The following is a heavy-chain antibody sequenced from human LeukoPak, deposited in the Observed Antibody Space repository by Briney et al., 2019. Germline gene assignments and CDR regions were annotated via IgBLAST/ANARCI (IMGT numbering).Heavy chain of an antibody. Sequence: GESLKISCKGSGYRFTSYWITWLGRVPGKGLEWLGIINPGDSDTRYSPSFQGQVTISADKSISTAYLQWSSLKASDTAMYYCARQAVAGYYYYGMDVWGQGTTVTVSS. D-gene: IGHD6-19*01. CDR3: ARQAVAGYYYYGMDV. J-gene: IGHJ6*02. CDR2: INPGDSDT. V-gene: IGHV5-51*01. CDR1: GYRFTSYW.